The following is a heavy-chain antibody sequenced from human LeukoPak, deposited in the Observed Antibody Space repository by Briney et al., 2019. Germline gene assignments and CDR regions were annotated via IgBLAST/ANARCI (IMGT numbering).Heavy chain of an antibody. J-gene: IGHJ4*02. CDR2: IKSKSDGGTT. Sequence: GGSLRLSCAASAFSVSGYWMHWVRQAPGKGLEWVGRIKSKSDGGTTYYAAPVKGRFTISRDDSKNTLYLQMNSLKTEDTAVYYCSAVDFDYWGQGTLVTVSS. V-gene: IGHV3-15*01. CDR1: AFSVSGYW. D-gene: IGHD4-23*01. CDR3: SAVDFDY.